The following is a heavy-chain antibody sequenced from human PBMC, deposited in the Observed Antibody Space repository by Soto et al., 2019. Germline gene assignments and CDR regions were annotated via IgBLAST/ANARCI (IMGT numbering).Heavy chain of an antibody. CDR1: GGTFSSYA. CDR3: ARCVAGTLNWFDP. J-gene: IGHJ5*02. CDR2: IIPIFGTA. Sequence: QVQLVQSGAEVKKPGSSVKVSCKASGGTFSSYAISWVRQAPGQGLEWMGGIIPIFGTANYAQKFQGRVTXPXDXXTSTAYMELSSLRSEDTAVYYCARCVAGTLNWFDPWGQGTLVTVSS. V-gene: IGHV1-69*05. D-gene: IGHD6-19*01.